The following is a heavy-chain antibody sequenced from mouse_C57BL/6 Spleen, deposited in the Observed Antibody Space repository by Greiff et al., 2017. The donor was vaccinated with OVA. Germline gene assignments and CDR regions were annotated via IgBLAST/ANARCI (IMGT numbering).Heavy chain of an antibody. D-gene: IGHD3-2*02. V-gene: IGHV3-8*01. J-gene: IGHJ2*01. Sequence: EVKLQESGPGLAKPSQTLSLTCSVTGYSITSDYWNWIRKFPGNKLEYMGYISYSGSTYYTPSLKRRISITRDTSKNKYYLLFNSVTTENTATYYCARYDSSGALDYWGQGTPLTVSS. CDR2: ISYSGST. CDR1: GYSITSDY. CDR3: ARYDSSGALDY.